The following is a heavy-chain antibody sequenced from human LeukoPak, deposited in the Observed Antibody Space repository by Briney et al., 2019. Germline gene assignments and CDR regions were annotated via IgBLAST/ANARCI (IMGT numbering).Heavy chain of an antibody. V-gene: IGHV4-34*01. J-gene: IGHJ3*02. Sequence: SETLSLTCAVYGGSFSGYYWSWIRQPPGKGLEWIGEINHSGSTNYNPSLKSRVTISVDTSKNQFSLKLSSVTAADTAVYYCARVWVPDSSGRIDAFDIWGQGTMVTVSS. CDR3: ARVWVPDSSGRIDAFDI. CDR2: INHSGST. CDR1: GGSFSGYY. D-gene: IGHD3-22*01.